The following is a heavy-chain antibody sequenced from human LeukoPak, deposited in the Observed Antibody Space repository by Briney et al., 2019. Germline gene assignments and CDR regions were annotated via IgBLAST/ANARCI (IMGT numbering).Heavy chain of an antibody. CDR3: ARSSGYYLPNFGY. CDR1: GYTFTSYA. J-gene: IGHJ4*02. Sequence: ASVKVSCKASGYTFTSYAMHWVRQAPGQRLEWMGWINAGNGNTKYSQKFQGRVTITRDTSASTAYMELSSLRSEDTAVYYCARSSGYYLPNFGYWGQGTLVTVSS. V-gene: IGHV1-3*01. CDR2: INAGNGNT. D-gene: IGHD3-22*01.